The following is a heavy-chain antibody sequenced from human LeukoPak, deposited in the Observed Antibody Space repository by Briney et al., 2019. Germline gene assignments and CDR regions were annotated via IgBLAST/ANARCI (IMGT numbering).Heavy chain of an antibody. D-gene: IGHD1-14*01. CDR1: FTFXXYW. J-gene: IGHJ4*02. CDR2: IKQDGSEK. CDR3: ATSRTSDY. V-gene: IGHV3-7*03. Sequence: FTFXXYWMSWVRQAPGKGLEWVAIIKQDGSEKYYVDSVKGRFTISRDNAEKSLYLQMNSLRAEDTAVYYCATSRTSDYWGQGTLVTVSS.